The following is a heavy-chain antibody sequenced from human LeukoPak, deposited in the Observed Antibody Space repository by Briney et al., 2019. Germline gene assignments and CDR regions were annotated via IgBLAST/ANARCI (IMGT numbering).Heavy chain of an antibody. CDR3: AKDRRESGTYNWFDP. V-gene: IGHV3-23*01. CDR1: GFTFSSYA. CDR2: ISGSGGST. Sequence: PGGSLRLSCAASGFTFSSYAMSWVRQAPGKGLEWVSSISGSGGSTYYADSVKGRFTISRDTSNNTLYLQMNSLGAEDTAVYYCAKDRRESGTYNWFDPWGQGTLVTVSS. J-gene: IGHJ5*02. D-gene: IGHD1-7*01.